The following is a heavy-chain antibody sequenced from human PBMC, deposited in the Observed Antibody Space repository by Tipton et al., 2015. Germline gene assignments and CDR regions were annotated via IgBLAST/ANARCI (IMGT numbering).Heavy chain of an antibody. D-gene: IGHD5-24*01. J-gene: IGHJ6*02. CDR1: SDSINKYY. CDR3: ARDLEHGMDV. V-gene: IGHV4-59*01. Sequence: TLSLTCTVSSDSINKYYWSWIRQPPGKGLEWIGTISHSGSTYYTPSLKSRVTISADTSKNQFSLRLSSVTAADTAVYYCARDLEHGMDVWGQGTTVTVSS. CDR2: ISHSGST.